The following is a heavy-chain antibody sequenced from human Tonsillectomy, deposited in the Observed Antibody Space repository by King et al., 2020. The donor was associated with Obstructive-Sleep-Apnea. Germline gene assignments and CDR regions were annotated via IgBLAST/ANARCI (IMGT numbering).Heavy chain of an antibody. J-gene: IGHJ4*02. D-gene: IGHD5-12*01. V-gene: IGHV3-15*01. CDR1: GLTFNRAW. CDR3: TTDYHYEWDYFDS. Sequence: VQLVESGGGLVKPGGSLRLSCAASGLTFNRAWVNWVRQAPGKGLEWVGRFKIKTDGGTTDYAAPVKGRFTISRDASKNTLYLQMNSLKTEDTAVYYCTTDYHYEWDYFDSWGQGTLVTVSS. CDR2: FKIKTDGGTT.